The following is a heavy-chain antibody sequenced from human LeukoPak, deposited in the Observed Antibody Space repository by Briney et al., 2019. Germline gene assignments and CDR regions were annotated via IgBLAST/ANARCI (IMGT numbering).Heavy chain of an antibody. Sequence: PSETLSLTCAVYGGSFSGYYWSWIRQPPGKGLEWIGEINHSGSTNYNPSLKSRVTISVDTSKNQFSLKLSSVTAADPAVYYCARKGRPPVSREFYYDSGGFYYYVRDVGGKGTTVTVSS. CDR3: ARKGRPPVSREFYYDSGGFYYYVRDV. CDR1: GGSFSGYY. J-gene: IGHJ6*04. V-gene: IGHV4-34*01. CDR2: INHSGST. D-gene: IGHD3-22*01.